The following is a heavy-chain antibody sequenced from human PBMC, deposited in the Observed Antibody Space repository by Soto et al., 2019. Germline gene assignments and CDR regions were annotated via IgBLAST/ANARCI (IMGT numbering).Heavy chain of an antibody. CDR1: GGSFSGYY. J-gene: IGHJ5*02. Sequence: PSETLSLTCAVYGGSFSGYYWSWIRQPPGKGLEWIGEINHSGSTNYNPSLKSRVTISVDTSKNQFSLKLSSVTAADTAVYYCARGPYCSGGSCYSGWFDPWGQGTLVPASP. CDR3: ARGPYCSGGSCYSGWFDP. CDR2: INHSGST. D-gene: IGHD2-15*01. V-gene: IGHV4-34*01.